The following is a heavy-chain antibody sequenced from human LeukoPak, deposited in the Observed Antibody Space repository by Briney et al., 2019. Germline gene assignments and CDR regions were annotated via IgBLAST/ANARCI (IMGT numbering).Heavy chain of an antibody. CDR3: ARLGSPRAF. D-gene: IGHD3-16*01. J-gene: IGHJ4*02. V-gene: IGHV4-59*01. Sequence: PSGTLSLTCSVSGGSMSSFYWSWIRQPPGKGLEWIGYVYYFGNTDYNPSLKSRVTISADTSKNQFSLNLRSVTAADTAVYYCARLGSPRAFWGQGTLVTVSS. CDR2: VYYFGNT. CDR1: GGSMSSFY.